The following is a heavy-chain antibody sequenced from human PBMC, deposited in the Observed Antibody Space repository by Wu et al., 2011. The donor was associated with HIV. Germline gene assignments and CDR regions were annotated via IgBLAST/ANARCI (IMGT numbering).Heavy chain of an antibody. CDR1: GYTFTSFY. V-gene: IGHV1-46*01. D-gene: IGHD3-22*01. Sequence: QVQLVQSGADMRKPEASVKVSCKASGYTFTSFYMHWVRQAPGQGLEWMARINPSGGSTSYAQKFQGRVTMTRDTSTSTVYMELSSLRSEDTAVYYCARADYYDSSGYYFVYNWFDPWGQGTLVTVSS. CDR3: ARADYYDSSGYYFVYNWFDP. J-gene: IGHJ5*02. CDR2: INPSGGST.